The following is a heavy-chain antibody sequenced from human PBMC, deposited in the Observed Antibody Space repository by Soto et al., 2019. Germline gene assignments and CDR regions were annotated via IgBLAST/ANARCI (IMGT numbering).Heavy chain of an antibody. CDR1: GGTFSSYT. CDR3: ARDPYYGAGSYSWFDP. CDR2: IIPILGIA. Sequence: QVQLVQSGAEVKKPGSSVKVSCKASGGTFSSYTISWVRQAPGQGLEWMGRIIPILGIANYAQKFQGRVTITADKATSTADMELSSLRSEDTAVYYCARDPYYGAGSYSWFDPWGQGTLVTVSS. D-gene: IGHD3-10*01. V-gene: IGHV1-69*08. J-gene: IGHJ5*02.